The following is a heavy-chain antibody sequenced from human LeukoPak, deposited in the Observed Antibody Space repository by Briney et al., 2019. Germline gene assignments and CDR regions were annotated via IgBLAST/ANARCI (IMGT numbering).Heavy chain of an antibody. D-gene: IGHD2-2*01. CDR2: INTNTGNP. V-gene: IGHV7-4-1*02. CDR1: GYTFTSYA. CDR3: ARGECSSTSCYLLYYYYYYGMDV. J-gene: IGHJ6*02. Sequence: ASVKVSCKASGYTFTSYAMNWVRQAPGQGLEWMGWINTNTGNPTYAQGFTGRFVFSLDTSVSTAYLQISSLKAEDTAVYYCARGECSSTSCYLLYYYYYYGMDVWGQGTTVTVSS.